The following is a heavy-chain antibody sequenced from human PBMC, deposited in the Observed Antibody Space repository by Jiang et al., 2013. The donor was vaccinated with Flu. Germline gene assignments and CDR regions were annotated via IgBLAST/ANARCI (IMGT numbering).Heavy chain of an antibody. CDR2: IHHSGST. J-gene: IGHJ3*01. Sequence: GPGLVKPSETLSLTCTVSGDSMSSSDYYWGWIRQPPGKGLEWIGEIHHSGSTNYNPSLKSRVTISVDKSKNQFSLRLSSVTAADTAVYYCARAGDYSLDFWGQGTMVAVSS. D-gene: IGHD3-10*01. V-gene: IGHV4-61*05. CDR1: GDSMSSSDYY. CDR3: ARAGDYSLDF.